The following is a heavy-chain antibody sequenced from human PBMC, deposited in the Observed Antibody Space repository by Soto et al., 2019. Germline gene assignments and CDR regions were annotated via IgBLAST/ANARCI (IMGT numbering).Heavy chain of an antibody. J-gene: IGHJ4*02. D-gene: IGHD2-15*01. CDR1: GFTFSYYY. Sequence: GGSLRLSCAASGFTFSYYYMSWIRQSPGKGLEWVSYISSSGSTIYYADSVKGRFTISRDNAKNSLYLQMNSLRAEDTAVYYCARGPYCSGGSCTFDYWGQGTLVTVSS. CDR2: ISSSGSTI. V-gene: IGHV3-11*01. CDR3: ARGPYCSGGSCTFDY.